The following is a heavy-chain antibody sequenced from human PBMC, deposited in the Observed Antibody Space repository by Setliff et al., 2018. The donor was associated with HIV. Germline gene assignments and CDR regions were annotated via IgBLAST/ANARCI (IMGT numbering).Heavy chain of an antibody. J-gene: IGHJ4*02. CDR2: TYFSGTP. D-gene: IGHD2-8*02. V-gene: IGHV4-39*01. Sequence: SETLSLTCTVSGGSINSRSYYWAWIRQPPGEGLEWVASTYFSGTPYYNPSLKNRVTISVDTSKNQFSLKLSSVTAADTAVYYCARRGMWSYETGGNPTATFDYWGQGVLVTVSS. CDR3: ARRGMWSYETGGNPTATFDY. CDR1: GGSINSRSYY.